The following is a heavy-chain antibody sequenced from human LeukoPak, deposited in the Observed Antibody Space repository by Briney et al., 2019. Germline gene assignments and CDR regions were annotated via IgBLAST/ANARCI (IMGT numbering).Heavy chain of an antibody. CDR2: INPNSGGT. J-gene: IGHJ6*02. Sequence: ASVKVSCKASGYTFTGYYMHWVRQSPGQGLEWMGWINPNSGGTNYALKFQGRVTMTRDTSISTAYMELSRLRSDDTAVYYCARDLGDTNYGMDVWGQGTTVTVSS. V-gene: IGHV1-2*02. CDR3: ARDLGDTNYGMDV. CDR1: GYTFTGYY. D-gene: IGHD5-18*01.